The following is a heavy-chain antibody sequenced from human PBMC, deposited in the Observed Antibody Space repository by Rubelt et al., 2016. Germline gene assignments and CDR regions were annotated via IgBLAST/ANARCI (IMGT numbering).Heavy chain of an antibody. J-gene: IGHJ4*02. V-gene: IGHV4-34*01. D-gene: IGHD2-8*02. CDR3: VSYERCTGNTYCVDY. Sequence: QVQLQQWGAGLLKPSETLSLTCAVYGGSFSGYYWSWISQPPGKGLEWIEEINHDESITYNPSLKHRLTISLATSKNHFSLRLSSWTYAVTARYYCVSYERCTGNTYCVDYWGQGTLVTVSS. CDR2: INHDESI. CDR1: GGSFSGYY.